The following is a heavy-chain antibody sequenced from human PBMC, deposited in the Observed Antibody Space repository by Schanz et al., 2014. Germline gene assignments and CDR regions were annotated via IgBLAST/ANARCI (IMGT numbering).Heavy chain of an antibody. J-gene: IGHJ3*02. Sequence: QVQLVESGGGVVQPGRSLRLSCSASGFTLSSYGMHWVRQAPGKGLEWLAVIWFDGTNKYNADSVKGRFTISRDTSKNTLYLLLNSLRAEDTAVYYSARDQYYFGSGNPFDIWGQGTMVTVSS. V-gene: IGHV3-33*01. CDR3: ARDQYYFGSGNPFDI. CDR2: IWFDGTNK. D-gene: IGHD3-10*01. CDR1: GFTLSSYG.